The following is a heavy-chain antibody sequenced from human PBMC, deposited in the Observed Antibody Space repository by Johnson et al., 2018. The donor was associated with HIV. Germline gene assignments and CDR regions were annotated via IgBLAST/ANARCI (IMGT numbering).Heavy chain of an antibody. CDR3: ARDRRVSREGYCSGGTCYPYIAYPNAFDI. V-gene: IGHV3-66*01. CDR1: GFTVSSNY. Sequence: MLLVESGGDLVQPGGSLRLSCAASGFTVSSNYMNWVRQAPGKGLEWVSVIYSGGSTYYADSVKGRCTLSRDNSKHTLYLPLNSLRPADTAVYYCARDRRVSREGYCSGGTCYPYIAYPNAFDIWGQGTMVTVSS. CDR2: IYSGGST. J-gene: IGHJ3*02. D-gene: IGHD2-15*01.